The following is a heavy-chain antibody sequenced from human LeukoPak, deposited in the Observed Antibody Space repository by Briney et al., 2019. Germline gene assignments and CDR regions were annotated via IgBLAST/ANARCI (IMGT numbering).Heavy chain of an antibody. D-gene: IGHD3-10*01. CDR2: IKSKTDGGTT. V-gene: IGHV3-15*01. Sequence: GGSLRLSCAASGFTLSNVWMSWVRQAPGKGLEWVGRIKSKTDGGTTDYAAPVKGRFTISRDDSKNTLYLQMNSLKTEDTAVYYCTTVLTMVRGVIIRGYYFDYWGQGTLVTVSS. CDR1: GFTLSNVW. J-gene: IGHJ4*02. CDR3: TTVLTMVRGVIIRGYYFDY.